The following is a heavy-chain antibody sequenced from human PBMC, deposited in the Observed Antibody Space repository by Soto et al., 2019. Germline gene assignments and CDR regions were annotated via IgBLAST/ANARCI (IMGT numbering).Heavy chain of an antibody. CDR1: GFAFRSYG. V-gene: IGHV3-30*18. J-gene: IGHJ6*02. CDR3: TKDPHIDL. CDR2: ISSDGRNT. Sequence: GGSLRLSFAASGFAFRSYGMYWVRQAPGKGLEWLTAISSDGRNTYYGPSVKGRFTISRDNAKNTVYLQMNSLRLADMAIYYCTKDPHIDLWGQGTPVTVSS.